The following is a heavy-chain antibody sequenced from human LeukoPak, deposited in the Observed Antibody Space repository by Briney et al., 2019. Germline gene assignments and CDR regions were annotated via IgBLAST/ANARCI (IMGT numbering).Heavy chain of an antibody. Sequence: KPGGSLRLSCAASGFTFSSYSMNWVRQAPGKGLEWVSSISSSSSYIYYADSVKGRSTISRDNAKNSLYLQMNSLRAEDTAVYYCARDTDPSLDYGGTETNEAFDIWGQGTMVTVSS. CDR1: GFTFSSYS. J-gene: IGHJ3*02. CDR3: ARDTDPSLDYGGTETNEAFDI. V-gene: IGHV3-21*01. CDR2: ISSSSSYI. D-gene: IGHD4-23*01.